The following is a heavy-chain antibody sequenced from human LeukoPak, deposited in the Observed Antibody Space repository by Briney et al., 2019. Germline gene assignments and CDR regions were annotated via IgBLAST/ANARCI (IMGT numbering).Heavy chain of an antibody. CDR3: ARDKPYYDFWSGYYTREYYGMDV. Sequence: SQTLSLTCTVSGGSISSGGYYWSWIRQHPGKGLEWIGYIYYSGSTNYNPSLKSRVTISVDTSKNQFSLKLSSVTAADTAVYYCARDKPYYDFWSGYYTREYYGMDVWGQGTTVTVSS. D-gene: IGHD3-3*01. CDR1: GGSISSGGYY. J-gene: IGHJ6*02. V-gene: IGHV4-31*03. CDR2: IYYSGST.